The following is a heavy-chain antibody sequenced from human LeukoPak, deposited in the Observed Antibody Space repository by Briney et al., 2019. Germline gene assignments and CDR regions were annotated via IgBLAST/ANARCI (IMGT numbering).Heavy chain of an antibody. J-gene: IGHJ4*02. Sequence: GGSLRLSCAASGFTFSSYSMNWVRQAPGKGLEWVSYISSSSSNIYYADSVKGRFTISRDNAKNSLYLQMNSLRAEDTAVYYCAREVLFDWNDYWGQGTLVTVSS. D-gene: IGHD1-1*01. CDR2: ISSSSSNI. CDR3: AREVLFDWNDY. V-gene: IGHV3-48*01. CDR1: GFTFSSYS.